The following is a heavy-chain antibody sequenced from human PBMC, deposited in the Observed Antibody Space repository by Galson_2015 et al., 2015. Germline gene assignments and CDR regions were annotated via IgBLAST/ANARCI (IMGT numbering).Heavy chain of an antibody. V-gene: IGHV3-23*01. J-gene: IGHJ4*02. CDR2: ISGSGGST. CDR3: AKEHRIKSYSSGWYCDY. CDR1: GFTFSSYA. D-gene: IGHD6-19*01. Sequence: SLRLSCAASGFTFSSYAMSWVRQAPGKGLEWVSTISGSGGSTYYADSVKGRFTISRDNSKNTLYLQMNSLRAEDTAVYYCAKEHRIKSYSSGWYCDYWGQGTLVTVSS.